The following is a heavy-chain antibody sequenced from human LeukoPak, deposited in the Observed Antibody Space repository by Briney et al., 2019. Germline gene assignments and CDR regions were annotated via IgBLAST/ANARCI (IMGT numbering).Heavy chain of an antibody. Sequence: GGSLRLSCAASGFTFDDYAMHWVRQVPGKGLEWVSLLSWDASSTYYADSVKGRFTISRDNTKNSLFLQMNSLRAEDTAVYYCARRGASSGGLDYWGQGTLVTVSS. D-gene: IGHD6-19*01. CDR2: LSWDASST. J-gene: IGHJ4*02. CDR1: GFTFDDYA. CDR3: ARRGASSGGLDY. V-gene: IGHV3-43D*03.